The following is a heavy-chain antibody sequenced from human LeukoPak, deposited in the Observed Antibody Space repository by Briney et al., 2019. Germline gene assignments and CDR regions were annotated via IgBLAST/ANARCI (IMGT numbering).Heavy chain of an antibody. Sequence: GGSLRLSCVASGFTFRSYVLSWVRQAPGKGLEWVSALSGSGESTYYADAVKGRFTISRDNSKNTVHLQMNSLRAEDTAVYHCAKVTYDYVWGSYENWGQGTLVTVSS. D-gene: IGHD3-16*01. CDR2: LSGSGEST. CDR1: GFTFRSYV. CDR3: AKVTYDYVWGSYEN. J-gene: IGHJ4*02. V-gene: IGHV3-23*01.